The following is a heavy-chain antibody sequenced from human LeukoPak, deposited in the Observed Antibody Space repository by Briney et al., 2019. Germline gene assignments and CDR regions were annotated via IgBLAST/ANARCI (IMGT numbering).Heavy chain of an antibody. J-gene: IGHJ5*02. Sequence: SETLSLTCTVSSGSISSSDYYWGWIRQPPGKRLEWIGTIYYSGSTYYNTSLKSRVTISVDTSKNQFSLKLSSVTAADTAVYYCARDSGAARGNWFDPWGQGTLVTVSS. D-gene: IGHD6-6*01. CDR2: IYYSGST. V-gene: IGHV4-39*07. CDR1: SGSISSSDYY. CDR3: ARDSGAARGNWFDP.